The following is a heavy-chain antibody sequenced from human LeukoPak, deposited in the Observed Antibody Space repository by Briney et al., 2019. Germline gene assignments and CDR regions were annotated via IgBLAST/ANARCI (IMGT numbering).Heavy chain of an antibody. CDR1: GSTFTGAS. D-gene: IGHD4-23*01. J-gene: IGHJ4*01. V-gene: IGHV1-2*02. CDR3: ARVLFNSGNIY. CDR2: INADSGET. Sequence: ASVKVSCKASGSTFTGASMHWVRQAPGQGLEWMGWINADSGETKFAQKFQGRVTLTRDTSTSTLYMDLGRLTSDDTAVYYGARVLFNSGNIYWGQGSPVTVSS.